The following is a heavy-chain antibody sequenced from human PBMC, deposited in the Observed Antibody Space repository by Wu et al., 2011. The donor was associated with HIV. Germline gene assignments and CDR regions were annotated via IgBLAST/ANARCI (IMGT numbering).Heavy chain of an antibody. J-gene: IGHJ4*02. Sequence: QVQLVQSGAEVKKTGSSVKVSCKASGYTFTYRYLHWVRQAPGQGLEWMGRIIPLFGTTTHTQKFQGRVRITADEVTSTAYMELDSLRSDDTAVYYCATHSNGDGYNYIYWGQGTLVTVSS. D-gene: IGHD5-24*01. CDR1: GYTFTYRY. CDR3: ATHSNGDGYNYIY. V-gene: IGHV1-45*02. CDR2: IIPLFGTT.